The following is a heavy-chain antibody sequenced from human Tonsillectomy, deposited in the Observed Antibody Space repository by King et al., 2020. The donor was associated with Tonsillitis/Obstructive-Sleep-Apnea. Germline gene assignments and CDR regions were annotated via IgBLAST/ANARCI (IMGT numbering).Heavy chain of an antibody. CDR2: INDDGKNI. CDR3: ARGGSKGSIDY. D-gene: IGHD2-2*01. V-gene: IGHV3-74*01. Sequence: VQLVESGGGLVQPGGSLRLSCAASGFTFSTYWMYWVRQAPGKGLVYVSRINDDGKNIKYADSVKGRFTISRDNAKGTLYLQMNSLRAEDTAVYYCARGGSKGSIDYWGQGTLVTVSS. J-gene: IGHJ4*02. CDR1: GFTFSTYW.